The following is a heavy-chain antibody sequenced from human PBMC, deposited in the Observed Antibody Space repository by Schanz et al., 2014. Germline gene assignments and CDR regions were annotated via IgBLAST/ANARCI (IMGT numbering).Heavy chain of an antibody. J-gene: IGHJ4*02. V-gene: IGHV3-23*04. D-gene: IGHD6-19*01. Sequence: EVQLVESGGGMVQPGGSLRLSCAASGFTFNNFNMNWVRQAPGKGLEWVSGITRQGTTYYADFVKGRFSISRDLSSNTLYLQMNSLRADDSAIYYCAKDHPSSGWPAFDVWGQGTQVTVSS. CDR2: ITRQGTT. CDR1: GFTFNNFN. CDR3: AKDHPSSGWPAFDV.